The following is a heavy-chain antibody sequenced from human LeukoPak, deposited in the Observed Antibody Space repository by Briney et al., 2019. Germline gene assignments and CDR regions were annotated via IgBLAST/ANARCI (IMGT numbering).Heavy chain of an antibody. Sequence: GGSLRLSRAASGFTFSSYAMHWVRQAPGKGLEWVAVISYDGSNKYYADSVKGRFTISRDNSKNTLYLQMNSLRAEDTAVYYCAKPLERDGYNPPDYWGQGTLVTVSS. D-gene: IGHD5-24*01. V-gene: IGHV3-30-3*02. CDR3: AKPLERDGYNPPDY. J-gene: IGHJ4*02. CDR1: GFTFSSYA. CDR2: ISYDGSNK.